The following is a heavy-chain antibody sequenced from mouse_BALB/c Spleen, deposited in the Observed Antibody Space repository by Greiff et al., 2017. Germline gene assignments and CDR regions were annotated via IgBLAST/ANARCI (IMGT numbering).Heavy chain of an antibody. CDR1: GYTFTNYW. CDR3: ARSVYYYGSSYVGYFDV. CDR2: IYPGGGYT. J-gene: IGHJ1*01. Sequence: VQLQESGAELVRPGTSVKISCKASGYTFTNYWLGWVKQRPGHGLEWIGDIYPGGGYTNYNEKFKGKATLTADTSSSTAYMQLSSLTSEDSAVYFCARSVYYYGSSYVGYFDVWGAGTTVTVSS. V-gene: IGHV1-63*02. D-gene: IGHD1-1*01.